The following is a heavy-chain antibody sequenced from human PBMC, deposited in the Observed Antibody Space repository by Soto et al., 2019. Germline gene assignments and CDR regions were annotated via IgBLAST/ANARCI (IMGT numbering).Heavy chain of an antibody. J-gene: IGHJ4*02. Sequence: SETLSLTSTVSGGSISSYYWSWIRQPPGKGLEWIGYIYYSGSTNYNPSLKSRVTISVDTSKNQFSLKLSSVTAADTAVYYCARYSSSWYYFDYWGQGTLVTVSS. CDR1: GGSISSYY. CDR3: ARYSSSWYYFDY. CDR2: IYYSGST. V-gene: IGHV4-59*01. D-gene: IGHD6-13*01.